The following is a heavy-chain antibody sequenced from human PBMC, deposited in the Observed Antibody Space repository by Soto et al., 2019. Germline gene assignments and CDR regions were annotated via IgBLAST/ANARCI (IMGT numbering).Heavy chain of an antibody. J-gene: IGHJ4*02. CDR2: IYHSGST. CDR1: GGSISSSNW. CDR3: AKGNTVTNEGMDY. D-gene: IGHD4-17*01. Sequence: SETLSLTCAVSGGSISSSNWWSWVRQPPGKGLEWIGEIYHSGSTNYNPSLKSRVTISVDKSKNQFSLKLSSVTAADTAVYYCAKGNTVTNEGMDYWVQGTLVTVSS. V-gene: IGHV4-4*02.